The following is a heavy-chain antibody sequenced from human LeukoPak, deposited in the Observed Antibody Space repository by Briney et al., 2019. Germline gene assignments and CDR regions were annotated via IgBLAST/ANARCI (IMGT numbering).Heavy chain of an antibody. J-gene: IGHJ4*02. D-gene: IGHD4-11*01. Sequence: PSETLSLTCTVSGGSISSYYWSWIRQPPGKGLEWIGYIYYSGSTNYNPSLKSRVTISVDTSKNQFSLKLSPVTAADTAVYYCARHRGYSNYFDYWGQGTLVTVSS. CDR2: IYYSGST. V-gene: IGHV4-59*08. CDR3: ARHRGYSNYFDY. CDR1: GGSISSYY.